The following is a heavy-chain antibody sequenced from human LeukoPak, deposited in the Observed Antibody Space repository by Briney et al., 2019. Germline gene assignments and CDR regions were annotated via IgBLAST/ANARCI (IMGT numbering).Heavy chain of an antibody. CDR2: ISGSGGST. Sequence: GGSLRLSCAASGFTFSTYAMSWVRQAPGKGLEWVSAISGSGGSTNYADSVKGRVTVSRDNSKSTLYLQMSSLRAEDTAVYYCAKEGRSLQTYWGQGTLVTVSS. CDR1: GFTFSTYA. CDR3: AKEGRSLQTY. V-gene: IGHV3-23*01. J-gene: IGHJ4*02. D-gene: IGHD5-24*01.